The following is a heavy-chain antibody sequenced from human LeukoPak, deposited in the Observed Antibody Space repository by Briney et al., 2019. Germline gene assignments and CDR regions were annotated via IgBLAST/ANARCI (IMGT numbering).Heavy chain of an antibody. D-gene: IGHD3-10*01. V-gene: IGHV3-15*01. CDR1: GFTLSNAW. Sequence: GGSLRLSCAASGFTLSNAWMSWVRQAPGKGLEWVGRIKSKTDGGTTDYAAPVKGRFTISRDDSKNTLYLQMNSLKTEDTAVYYCTTEGSITMVRGVINSFDYWGQGTLVTVSS. J-gene: IGHJ4*02. CDR2: IKSKTDGGTT. CDR3: TTEGSITMVRGVINSFDY.